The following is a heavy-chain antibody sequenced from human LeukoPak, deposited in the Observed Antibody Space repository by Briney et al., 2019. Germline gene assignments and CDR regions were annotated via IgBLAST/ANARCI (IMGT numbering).Heavy chain of an antibody. V-gene: IGHV4-30-4*08. CDR2: IYYSGST. Sequence: SETLSLTCTVSGGSISSGGYYWSWIRQPPGKGLEWIGYIYYSGSTYYNPSLKSRVTISVDTSKNQFSLKLSSVTAADTAVYYCARYITYYYHGLDAFDIWGKGQWSPSLQ. CDR3: ARYITYYYHGLDAFDI. J-gene: IGHJ3*02. CDR1: GGSISSGGYY. D-gene: IGHD3-10*01.